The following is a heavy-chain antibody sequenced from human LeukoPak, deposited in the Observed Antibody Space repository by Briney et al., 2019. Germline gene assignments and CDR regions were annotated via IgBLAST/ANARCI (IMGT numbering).Heavy chain of an antibody. J-gene: IGHJ4*02. CDR3: ASGGYSGYDWDLYYFDY. CDR1: GYTFTSYG. D-gene: IGHD5-12*01. CDR2: ISAYNGNT. Sequence: ASVKVSCKASGYTFTSYGISWVRQAPGQGLEWMGWISAYNGNTNYAQKLQGRVTMTTDTSTSTAYMELRSLRSDDTAVYYCASGGYSGYDWDLYYFDYWGQGTLVTVSS. V-gene: IGHV1-18*04.